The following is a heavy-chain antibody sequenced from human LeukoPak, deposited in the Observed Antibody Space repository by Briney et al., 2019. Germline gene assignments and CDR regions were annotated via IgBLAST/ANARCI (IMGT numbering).Heavy chain of an antibody. CDR2: IYYSGST. CDR3: ARSSPIYGSGPPAFDI. D-gene: IGHD3-10*01. Sequence: PSETLSLTCTVSGGSISSYYWSWIRQPPGKGLEWTGYIYYSGSTNYNPSLKSRVTISVDTSKNQFSLKLSSVTAADTAVYYCARSSPIYGSGPPAFDIWGQGTMVTVSS. CDR1: GGSISSYY. J-gene: IGHJ3*02. V-gene: IGHV4-59*01.